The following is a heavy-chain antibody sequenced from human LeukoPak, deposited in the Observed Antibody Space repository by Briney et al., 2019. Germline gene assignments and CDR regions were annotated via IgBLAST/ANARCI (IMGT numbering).Heavy chain of an antibody. Sequence: ASETLSLTCAVYGGSFSGYYWSWIRQPPGKGLEWSGEINHSGITNYNPSLKSRVTISVDTSKNQFSLKLSSVTAADTAVSYCARGRAVGWSRPGRYMDVWGKGTPVTVSS. CDR2: INHSGIT. CDR1: GGSFSGYY. CDR3: ARGRAVGWSRPGRYMDV. J-gene: IGHJ6*03. D-gene: IGHD2-15*01. V-gene: IGHV4-34*01.